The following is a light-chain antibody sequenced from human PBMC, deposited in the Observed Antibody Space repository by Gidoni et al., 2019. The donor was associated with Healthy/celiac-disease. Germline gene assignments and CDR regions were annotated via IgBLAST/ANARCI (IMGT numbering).Light chain of an antibody. CDR2: LGS. J-gene: IGKJ2*01. CDR1: QSLLHRNGYNY. Sequence: DIVLPQSPLSLPVTPAAPASISCRSSQSLLHRNGYNYLDWYLQKPGQSPQLLIYLGSNRASGVPDRCSGSGAGTDFTLKISRVEAEDVGVYYCMQARQTPPTFGQGTKLEIK. V-gene: IGKV2-28*01. CDR3: MQARQTPPT.